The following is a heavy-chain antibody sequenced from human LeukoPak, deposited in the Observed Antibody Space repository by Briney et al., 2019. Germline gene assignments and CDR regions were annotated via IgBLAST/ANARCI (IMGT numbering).Heavy chain of an antibody. Sequence: GGSLRLSCEASGFTFSSYGMSWVRQAPGKGLEWVSAISGSGGSTYYADSVKGRFTISRDNAKNSLYLQMNSLRAEDTAVYYCARDIGTTVVTLDAFDIWGQGTMVTVSS. CDR2: ISGSGGST. CDR3: ARDIGTTVVTLDAFDI. CDR1: GFTFSSYG. D-gene: IGHD4-23*01. V-gene: IGHV3-23*01. J-gene: IGHJ3*02.